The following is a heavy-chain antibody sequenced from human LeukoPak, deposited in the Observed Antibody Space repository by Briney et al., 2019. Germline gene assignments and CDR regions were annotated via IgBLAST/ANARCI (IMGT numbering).Heavy chain of an antibody. CDR1: GGSISSGGYS. V-gene: IGHV4-31*03. CDR3: ARAPLSSGMDV. J-gene: IGHJ6*02. CDR2: IYYSGST. Sequence: SQTLSLTCTVSGGSISSGGYSWSWIRQHPGKGLEWIGYIYYSGSTYYNPSLKSRVTISVDTSKNQFSLKLSSVTAADTAVYYCARAPLSSGMDVWGQGTTVTVSS.